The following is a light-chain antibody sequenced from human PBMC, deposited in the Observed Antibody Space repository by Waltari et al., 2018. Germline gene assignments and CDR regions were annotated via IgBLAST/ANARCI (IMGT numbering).Light chain of an antibody. V-gene: IGKV1-5*03. Sequence: IQMTQSPSTLYASVGDRVTITCLASQSISSWLAWYQQKPGKAPKLLIYTASSLESGVPSRFSGSGSGTEFTLTISSLQPDDFATYDCQQYNSYPWTFGQGTKVEIK. CDR1: QSISSW. CDR3: QQYNSYPWT. J-gene: IGKJ1*01. CDR2: TAS.